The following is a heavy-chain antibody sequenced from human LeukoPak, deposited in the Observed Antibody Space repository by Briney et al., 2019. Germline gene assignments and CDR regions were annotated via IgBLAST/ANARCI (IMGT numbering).Heavy chain of an antibody. V-gene: IGHV3-21*01. J-gene: IGHJ4*02. CDR2: ISSSSSYI. CDR1: GFTFSSYS. Sequence: PGGSLRLSCAASGFTFSSYSMNWVRQAPGKGLEWVSSISSSSSYIYYADSVKGRFTISRDNAKNSLYLQMNSLRAEDTAVYYCARDSFPTYYYDSSGYQGYFGYWGQGTLVTVSS. D-gene: IGHD3-22*01. CDR3: ARDSFPTYYYDSSGYQGYFGY.